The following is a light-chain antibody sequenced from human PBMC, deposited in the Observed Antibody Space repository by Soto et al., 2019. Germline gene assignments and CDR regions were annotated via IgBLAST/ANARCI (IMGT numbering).Light chain of an antibody. CDR2: EVS. V-gene: IGLV2-14*01. Sequence: QSVLTQPASVSGSPGQSITISCTGTSSDVGGYNYVSWYQQHPGKAPKLMIYEVSNRPSGVSNRFSGSKSGNTASLTISGLQAEDEAAYYCSSYTRSSTLVFGTGTKVTVL. CDR1: SSDVGGYNY. J-gene: IGLJ1*01. CDR3: SSYTRSSTLV.